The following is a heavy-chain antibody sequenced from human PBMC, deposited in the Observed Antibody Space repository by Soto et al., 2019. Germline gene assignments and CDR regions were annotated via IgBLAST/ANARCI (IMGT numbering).Heavy chain of an antibody. V-gene: IGHV5-51*01. J-gene: IGHJ4*02. CDR3: ARHDTAMVHRFDY. D-gene: IGHD5-18*01. Sequence: LGESLKISCKGSGYSFTRYWIGWVRQMPGKGLEWMGIIYPGDSDTRYSPSFEGQVTISADKSISTAYLQWSSLKASDTAMYYCARHDTAMVHRFDYWGQGTVVTVSS. CDR1: GYSFTRYW. CDR2: IYPGDSDT.